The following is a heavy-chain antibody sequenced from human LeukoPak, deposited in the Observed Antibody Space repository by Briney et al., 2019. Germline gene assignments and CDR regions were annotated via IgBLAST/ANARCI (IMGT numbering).Heavy chain of an antibody. CDR3: ARDRAESSSWYQAPYYYYYMDV. J-gene: IGHJ6*03. V-gene: IGHV1-2*02. CDR1: GYTFTGYY. D-gene: IGHD6-13*01. CDR2: INPNSGGT. Sequence: ASVKVSCKASGYTFTGYYMHWVRQAPGQGLEWMGWINPNSGGTNYAQKFQGRVTMTRDTSISTAYMELSRLRSDDTAVYYCARDRAESSSWYQAPYYYYYMDVWGKGTTVTISS.